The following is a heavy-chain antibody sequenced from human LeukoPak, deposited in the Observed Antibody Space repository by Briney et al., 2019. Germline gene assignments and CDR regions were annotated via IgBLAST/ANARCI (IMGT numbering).Heavy chain of an antibody. Sequence: SETLSLTCTVSGGSISSYYWSWIRQPPGKGLEWIGYIYTSGSTNYNPSLKSRVTISVDTSKNQCSLKLSSVAAADTAVYYCARHSSGSYDYWGQGTLVTVSS. CDR1: GGSISSYY. J-gene: IGHJ4*02. CDR3: ARHSSGSYDY. D-gene: IGHD1-26*01. CDR2: IYTSGST. V-gene: IGHV4-4*09.